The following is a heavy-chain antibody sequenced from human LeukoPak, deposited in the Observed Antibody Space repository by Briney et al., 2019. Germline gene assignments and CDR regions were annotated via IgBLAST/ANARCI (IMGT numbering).Heavy chain of an antibody. V-gene: IGHV3-30-3*01. Sequence: GRSLRLSCATSGFTFSRYAMHWVRQAPGKGLEWVALISYDANIGSNKYYADSVRGRFTISRDNSKNTLYLQMNSLRAEDTAVYYCARDGGYDFWSGYYQDYWGQGTLVTVSS. CDR1: GFTFSRYA. D-gene: IGHD3-3*01. J-gene: IGHJ4*02. CDR2: ISYDANIGSNK. CDR3: ARDGGYDFWSGYYQDY.